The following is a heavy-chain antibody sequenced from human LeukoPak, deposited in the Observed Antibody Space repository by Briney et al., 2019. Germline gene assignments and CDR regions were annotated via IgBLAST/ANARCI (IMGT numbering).Heavy chain of an antibody. CDR2: INPNSGVT. CDR1: GYTFTGYY. Sequence: ASVKVSCKASGYTFTGYYMHGVRQAPGQGLGWMGWINPNSGVTNYAQKFQGRVTMTRDTSISTAYMELSRLTSDDTAVYYCARGDGSFFDYWGQGTLVTVSS. J-gene: IGHJ4*02. CDR3: ARGDGSFFDY. V-gene: IGHV1-2*02. D-gene: IGHD3-10*01.